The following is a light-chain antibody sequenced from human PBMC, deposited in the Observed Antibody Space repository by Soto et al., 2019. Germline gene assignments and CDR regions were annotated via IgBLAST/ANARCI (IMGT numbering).Light chain of an antibody. Sequence: QSVLNQPPSASGTHGQRVTITCSGGDSNIGPNTVNCYRQVPGTAPKLLIHNNDQRPSGVPDRISGSKSGTSASLAISGLHSDDEADYYCAAWDDSLNAYVFGIGTKVT. J-gene: IGLJ1*01. V-gene: IGLV1-44*01. CDR2: NND. CDR3: AAWDDSLNAYV. CDR1: DSNIGPNT.